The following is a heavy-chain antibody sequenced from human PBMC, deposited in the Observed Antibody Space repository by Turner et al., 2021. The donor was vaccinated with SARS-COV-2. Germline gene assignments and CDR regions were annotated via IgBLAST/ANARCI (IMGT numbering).Heavy chain of an antibody. Sequence: VQLVESGGGLVKPGGSLRLSCAASGFTFSKAWMSWVRQAPGKGLEWVGRIKPKTDGGAIGYAAPVKGRFTISRDDSKNTLSLGINSLKTADTAVYYCTTEGLYWGQGTLVTVSS. CDR1: GFTFSKAW. CDR3: TTEGLY. V-gene: IGHV3-15*01. J-gene: IGHJ4*02. CDR2: IKPKTDGGAI.